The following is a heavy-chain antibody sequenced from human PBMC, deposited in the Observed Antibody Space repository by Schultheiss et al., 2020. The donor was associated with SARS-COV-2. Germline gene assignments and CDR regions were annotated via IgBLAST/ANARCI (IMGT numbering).Heavy chain of an antibody. J-gene: IGHJ5*02. CDR1: GFTFSSYA. D-gene: IGHD3-10*01. V-gene: IGHV3-64*04. CDR2: ISSNGGST. CDR3: ARDSYYGSGGWFDP. Sequence: GGSLRLSCSASGFTFSSYAMHWVRQAPGKGLEYVSAISSNGGSTYYADSVKGRFTISRDNSKNTLYLQMNSLRAEDTAVYYCARDSYYGSGGWFDPWGQGTLVTVSS.